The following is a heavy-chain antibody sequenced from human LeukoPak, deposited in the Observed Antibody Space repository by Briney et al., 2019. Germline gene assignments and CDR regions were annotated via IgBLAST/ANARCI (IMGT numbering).Heavy chain of an antibody. CDR2: ISSSSSYT. V-gene: IGHV3-11*06. Sequence: PGGSLRLSCAASGFTFSDYYMSWICQAPGKGLEWVSYISSSSSYTNYADSVKGRFTISRDNSKNTLYLQMNSLRAEDTAVYYCAKDRGPYDSSGIDYWGQGTLVTVSS. CDR3: AKDRGPYDSSGIDY. J-gene: IGHJ4*02. D-gene: IGHD3-22*01. CDR1: GFTFSDYY.